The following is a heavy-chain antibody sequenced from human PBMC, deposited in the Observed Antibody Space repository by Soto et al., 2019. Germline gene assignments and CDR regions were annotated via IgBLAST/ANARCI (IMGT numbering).Heavy chain of an antibody. J-gene: IGHJ3*02. CDR3: ARVTSGARRDAFDI. D-gene: IGHD3-10*01. Sequence: PSETLSLTCAVYGGSFSGYYWSWIRQPPGKGLEWIGEINHSGSTNYNPSLKSRVTISVDTSKNQFSLKLSSVTAADTAVYYCARVTSGARRDAFDIWGQGTMVTVSS. CDR1: GGSFSGYY. CDR2: INHSGST. V-gene: IGHV4-34*01.